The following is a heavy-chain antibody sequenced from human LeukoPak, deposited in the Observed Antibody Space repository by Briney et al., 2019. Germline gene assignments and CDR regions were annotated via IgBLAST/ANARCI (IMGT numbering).Heavy chain of an antibody. V-gene: IGHV1-8*01. CDR2: MNPNSGNT. J-gene: IGHJ4*02. D-gene: IGHD3-22*01. CDR3: ARDLARGSSGYYRGGGYFDY. Sequence: ASVKVSCKASGYTFTSYDINWVRQATGQGLEWMGWMNPNSGNTGYAQKFQGRVTMTRNTSISTAYMELSSLRSEDTAVYYCARDLARGSSGYYRGGGYFDYWGQGTLVTVSS. CDR1: GYTFTSYD.